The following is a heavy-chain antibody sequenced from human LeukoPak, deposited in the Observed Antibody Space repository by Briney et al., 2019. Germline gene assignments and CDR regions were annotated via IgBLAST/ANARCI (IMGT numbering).Heavy chain of an antibody. D-gene: IGHD1-26*01. CDR2: IYSNENT. V-gene: IGHV4-4*07. CDR1: GGSITSYY. Sequence: SETLSLTCTVSGGSITSYYWSWIRQPAGKGLELIGRIYSNENTNYNPSLKSRFTMSVDTSKNQFTLKLSSVTAADTAVYYCARGGTPPYYFDDWGQGTLVTVSS. CDR3: ARGGTPPYYFDD. J-gene: IGHJ4*02.